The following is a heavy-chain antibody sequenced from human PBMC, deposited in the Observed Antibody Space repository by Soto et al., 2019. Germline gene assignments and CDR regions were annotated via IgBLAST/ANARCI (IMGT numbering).Heavy chain of an antibody. CDR2: IYPGHSAP. CDR1: GYSFTSYW. CDR3: ASPSSPDCYYYYGMDV. V-gene: IGHV5-51*07. D-gene: IGHD6-13*01. Sequence: GESLKISWKGSGYSFTSYWIDWVHQMPGKGLEWMGIIYPGHSAPRHSPSFQGQVTISDDKSISTAYLQWSSLKASDTAMYYCASPSSPDCYYYYGMDVWGRATTVTLSS. J-gene: IGHJ6*02.